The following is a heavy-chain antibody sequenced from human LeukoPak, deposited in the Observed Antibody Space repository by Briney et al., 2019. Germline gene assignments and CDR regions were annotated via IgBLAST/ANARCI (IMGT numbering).Heavy chain of an antibody. J-gene: IGHJ5*02. CDR2: INHSGST. CDR1: GGSFSGYY. CDR3: ARGPPYYDFWGGYYGTNWFDP. V-gene: IGHV4-34*01. Sequence: SETLSLTXAVYGGSFSGYYWSWIRQPPGKGLEWIGEINHSGSTNYNPSLKSRVTISVDTSKNQFSLKLSSVTAADTAVYYCARGPPYYDFWGGYYGTNWFDPWGQGTLVTVSS. D-gene: IGHD3-3*01.